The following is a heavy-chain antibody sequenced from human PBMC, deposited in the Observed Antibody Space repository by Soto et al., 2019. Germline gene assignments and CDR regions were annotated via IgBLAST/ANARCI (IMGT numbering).Heavy chain of an antibody. CDR3: ARGGRFGELNYFDY. D-gene: IGHD3-10*01. CDR2: IYYSGSS. CDR1: GGSISSGDYY. J-gene: IGHJ4*02. Sequence: PSETLSLTCTVSGGSISSGDYYWSWIRQPPGKGLEWIGYIYYSGSSYYNPSLKSRVTISVDTSENQFSLKLSSVTAADTAVYYCARGGRFGELNYFDYWGQGTLVTVSS. V-gene: IGHV4-30-4*01.